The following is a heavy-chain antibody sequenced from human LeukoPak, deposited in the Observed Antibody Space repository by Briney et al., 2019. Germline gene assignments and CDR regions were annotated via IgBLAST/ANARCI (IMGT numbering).Heavy chain of an antibody. Sequence: ASVKVSCKASGYTFTSYGISWVRQAPGQGLEWMGWISAYNGNTNYAQKLQGRVTMTTDTSTSTAYMELRSLRSDDTAVYYCARVGVPAAIDWYFDPWGRGTLVTVSS. V-gene: IGHV1-18*01. CDR1: GYTFTSYG. D-gene: IGHD2-2*02. CDR2: ISAYNGNT. J-gene: IGHJ2*01. CDR3: ARVGVPAAIDWYFDP.